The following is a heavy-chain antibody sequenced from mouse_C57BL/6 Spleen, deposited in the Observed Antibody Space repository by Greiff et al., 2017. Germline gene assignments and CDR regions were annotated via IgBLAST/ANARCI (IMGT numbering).Heavy chain of an antibody. D-gene: IGHD1-1*01. CDR2: IYPGDGDT. CDR3: ARTGSNLYYAMDC. CDR1: GYAFRSSW. V-gene: IGHV1-82*01. J-gene: IGHJ4*01. Sequence: QVQLQQSGPELVKPGASVKISCKASGYAFRSSWMNWVKQRPGKGLEWIGRIYPGDGDTNYTGKFNGTATLTADNSSSTAYMQHSSLTSEDSAVYFGARTGSNLYYAMDCGGQGISGTVSS.